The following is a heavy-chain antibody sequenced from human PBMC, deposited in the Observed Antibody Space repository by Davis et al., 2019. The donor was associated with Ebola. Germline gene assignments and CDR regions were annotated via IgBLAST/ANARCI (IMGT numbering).Heavy chain of an antibody. CDR2: INPSGGST. D-gene: IGHD3-22*01. CDR3: ARGGITMLVVPRDYYYGLDV. V-gene: IGHV1-2*02. CDR1: GYTFTSYY. Sequence: ASVKVSCKASGYTFTSYYMHWVRQAPGQGLEWMGIINPSGGSTNYAQKFQGRVTMTRDTSITTAYMEMSRLRSDDTAVYYCARGGITMLVVPRDYYYGLDVWGQGTTVTVSS. J-gene: IGHJ6*02.